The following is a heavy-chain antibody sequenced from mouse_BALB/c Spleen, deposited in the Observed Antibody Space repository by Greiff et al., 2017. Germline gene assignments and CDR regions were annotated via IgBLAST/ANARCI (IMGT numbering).Heavy chain of an antibody. Sequence: EVQGVESGGGLVKPGGSLKLSCAASGFTFSSYAMSWVRQSPEKRLEWVAEISSGGSYTYYPDTVTGRFTISRDNAKNTLYLEMSSLRSEDTAMYYCARDPATVVARDWYFDVWGAGTTVTVSS. D-gene: IGHD1-1*01. CDR2: ISSGGSYT. V-gene: IGHV5-9-4*01. J-gene: IGHJ1*01. CDR3: ARDPATVVARDWYFDV. CDR1: GFTFSSYA.